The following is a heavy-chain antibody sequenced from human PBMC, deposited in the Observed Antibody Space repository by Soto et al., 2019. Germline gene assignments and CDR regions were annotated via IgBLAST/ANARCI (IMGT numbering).Heavy chain of an antibody. CDR1: GFTFSSYS. CDR2: ISSSSSYI. J-gene: IGHJ6*02. Sequence: GGSLRLSCAASGFTFSSYSMNWVRQAPGKGLEWVSSISSSSSYIYYADSVKGRFTISRDNAKNSLYLQMNSLRAEDTAVYYCARVDCTNGVCYTHSPYYYYGMDVWGQGTTVTVSS. D-gene: IGHD2-8*01. V-gene: IGHV3-21*01. CDR3: ARVDCTNGVCYTHSPYYYYGMDV.